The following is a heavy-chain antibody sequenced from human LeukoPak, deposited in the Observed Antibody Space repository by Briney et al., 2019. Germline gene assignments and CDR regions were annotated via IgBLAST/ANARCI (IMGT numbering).Heavy chain of an antibody. D-gene: IGHD4-23*01. CDR1: GFTFSNYW. CDR2: IKEDGSEK. CDR3: ARDRATAVTPGYFQH. Sequence: PGGSLRLSCAASGFTFSNYWISWVRQAPGKGLEWVANIKEDGSEKYYVDSVKGRFTISRDNAKNSLYLEMNSLRAEDTAVYYCARDRATAVTPGYFQHWGQGTLVTVSS. J-gene: IGHJ1*01. V-gene: IGHV3-7*01.